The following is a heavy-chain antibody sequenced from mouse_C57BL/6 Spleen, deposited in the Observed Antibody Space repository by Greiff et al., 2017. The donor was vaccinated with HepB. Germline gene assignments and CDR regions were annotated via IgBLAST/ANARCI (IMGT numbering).Heavy chain of an antibody. J-gene: IGHJ4*01. D-gene: IGHD1-1*01. CDR1: GFTFSSYT. CDR3: ASLITTVNYYAMDY. V-gene: IGHV5-9*01. CDR2: ISGGGGNT. Sequence: EVHLVESGGGLVKPGGSLKLSCAASGFTFSSYTMSWVRQTPEKRLEWVATISGGGGNTYYPDSVKGRFTISRDNAKNTLYLQMSSLRSEDTALYYCASLITTVNYYAMDYWGQGTSVTVSS.